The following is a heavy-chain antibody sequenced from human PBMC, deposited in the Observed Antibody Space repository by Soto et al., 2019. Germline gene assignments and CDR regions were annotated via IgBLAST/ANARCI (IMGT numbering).Heavy chain of an antibody. Sequence: RGSLRLSCAASGFTFSSYAMSWVRQAPGKGLEWVSAISGSGGSTYYADSVKGRFTISRDNSKNTLYLQMNSLRAEDTAVYYCAKDPSPGYYYYGMDVWGQGTTVTVSS. V-gene: IGHV3-23*01. CDR2: ISGSGGST. CDR1: GFTFSSYA. D-gene: IGHD6-6*01. CDR3: AKDPSPGYYYYGMDV. J-gene: IGHJ6*02.